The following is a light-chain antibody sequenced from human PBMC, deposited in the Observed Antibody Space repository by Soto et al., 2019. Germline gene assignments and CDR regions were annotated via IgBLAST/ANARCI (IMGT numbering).Light chain of an antibody. CDR3: QQYGGSLSWT. CDR1: QSVSSNY. Sequence: EGVLTQVPAALSLSPGERATLSCRASQSVSSNYLAWYQHKPGQAPRLLIYGASDRAAGIPDRFSGGGSGTDFTLTISRLEPEDFAVYYCQQYGGSLSWTFGQGTKVDIK. J-gene: IGKJ1*01. CDR2: GAS. V-gene: IGKV3-20*01.